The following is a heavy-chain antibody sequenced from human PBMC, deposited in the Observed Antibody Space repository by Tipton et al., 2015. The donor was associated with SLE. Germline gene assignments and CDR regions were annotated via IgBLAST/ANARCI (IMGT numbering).Heavy chain of an antibody. V-gene: IGHV4-59*08. CDR1: GGSIRSHY. J-gene: IGHJ5*02. CDR3: ASEGAGGYNWFDP. D-gene: IGHD5-12*01. Sequence: TLSLTCTVSGGSIRSHYWSWIRQPPGKGLEWIGYMYHSGSTKYNPSLKSRVTIDTSKNQFSLKLRSVTAADTAVYYCASEGAGGYNWFDPWGQGTLVTVSS. CDR2: MYHSGST.